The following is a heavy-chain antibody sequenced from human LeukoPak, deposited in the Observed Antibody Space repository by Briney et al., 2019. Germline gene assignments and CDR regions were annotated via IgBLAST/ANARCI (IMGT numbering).Heavy chain of an antibody. J-gene: IGHJ6*03. CDR2: IIPIFGTA. CDR3: ARGPIVVVVAATSPGYYYYMDV. Sequence: SVKVSCKASGYTFTGYYMHWVRQAPGQGLEWMGGIIPIFGTANYVQKFQGRVTITADESTSTAYMELSSLRSEDTAVYYCARGPIVVVVAATSPGYYYYMDVWGKGTTVTVSS. V-gene: IGHV1-69*13. D-gene: IGHD2-15*01. CDR1: GYTFTGYY.